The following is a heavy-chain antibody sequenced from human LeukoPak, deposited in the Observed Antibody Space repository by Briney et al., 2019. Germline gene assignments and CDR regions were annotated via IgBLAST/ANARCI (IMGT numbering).Heavy chain of an antibody. V-gene: IGHV4-39*01. CDR1: GGSISSSRYH. D-gene: IGHD6-13*01. Sequence: PSETLSLTCTVSGGSISSSRYHWGWIRQPPGKGLEWIGSIYYSGSTYYNPSLKSRVTISVDTSKNQFSLKLSSVTAADTALYYCARHCGGGSRWYGRRRGSRFDYWGQGTLVTVSS. J-gene: IGHJ4*02. CDR2: IYYSGST. CDR3: ARHCGGGSRWYGRRRGSRFDY.